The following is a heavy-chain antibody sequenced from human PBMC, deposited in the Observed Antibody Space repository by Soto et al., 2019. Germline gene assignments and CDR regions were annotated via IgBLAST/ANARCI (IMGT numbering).Heavy chain of an antibody. CDR2: IYYSGST. CDR3: ATRIAAAGTVFDY. CDR1: GGSISSSSYY. J-gene: IGHJ4*02. Sequence: QLQLQESGPGLVKPSETLSLTCTVSGGSISSSSYYWGWIRQPPGKGLEWIGSIYYSGSTYYNPSLKSRVTISVDTSKNQFSLKLSSVTAADTAVYYCATRIAAAGTVFDYWGQGTLVTVSS. D-gene: IGHD6-13*01. V-gene: IGHV4-39*01.